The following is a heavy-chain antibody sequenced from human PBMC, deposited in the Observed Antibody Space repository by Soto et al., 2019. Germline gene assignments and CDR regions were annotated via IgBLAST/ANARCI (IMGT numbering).Heavy chain of an antibody. CDR2: IWNDGSNS. V-gene: IGHV3-33*01. Sequence: QVQLVESGGGVVQPGRSLRLSCAASGFTFNNYGMHWVRQAPGKGLEWRAVIWNDGSNSSYANSVKGRFTISRDNSKNTLYLQMSSLRAEDTAVYYCARRQIPPPTRGAANARGGMDVWGQGTTVTVSS. CDR1: GFTFNNYG. D-gene: IGHD6-13*01. CDR3: ARRQIPPPTRGAANARGGMDV. J-gene: IGHJ6*02.